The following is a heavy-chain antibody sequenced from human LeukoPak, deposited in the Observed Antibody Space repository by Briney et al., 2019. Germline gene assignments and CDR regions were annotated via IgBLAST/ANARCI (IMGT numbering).Heavy chain of an antibody. V-gene: IGHV4-30-4*01. CDR2: IYHSGST. CDR1: GVSISNGDNY. CDR3: ARDASGTSYGY. J-gene: IGHJ4*02. D-gene: IGHD1-14*01. Sequence: SQTLSLTCTVSGVSISNGDNYWSWIRQPPGKGLEWIGYIYHSGSTYYNPSLKSRVTISIDTSKNQFSLKLSSVTAADTAVYYCARDASGTSYGYWGQGTLVTVSS.